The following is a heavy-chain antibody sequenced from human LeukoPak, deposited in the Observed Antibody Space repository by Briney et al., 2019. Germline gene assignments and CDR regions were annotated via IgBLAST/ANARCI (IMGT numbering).Heavy chain of an antibody. CDR3: ARVKWFGESIDAFDI. Sequence: PSDTLSLTCAVSGYPISSSNWWGWIRQPPGKGLEWIGYIYYSGSTNYNPSLKSRVTISVDTSKNQFSLKLSSVTAADTAVYYCARVKWFGESIDAFDIWGQGTMVTVSS. CDR1: GYPISSSNW. V-gene: IGHV4-28*03. D-gene: IGHD3-10*01. J-gene: IGHJ3*02. CDR2: IYYSGST.